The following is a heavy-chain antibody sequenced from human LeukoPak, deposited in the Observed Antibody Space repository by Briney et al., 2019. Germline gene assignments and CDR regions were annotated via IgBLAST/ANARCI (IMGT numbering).Heavy chain of an antibody. CDR1: GYTFTGYY. Sequence: GAXVTVSCKASGYTFTGYYMHWVRQAPGQGLEWMGWINPNSGGTNYAQKFQGRVTMTRDTSISTAYMELSRLRSDDTAVYYCARVVVAATVPDYWGQGTLVTVSS. CDR3: ARVVVAATVPDY. D-gene: IGHD2-15*01. CDR2: INPNSGGT. J-gene: IGHJ4*02. V-gene: IGHV1-2*02.